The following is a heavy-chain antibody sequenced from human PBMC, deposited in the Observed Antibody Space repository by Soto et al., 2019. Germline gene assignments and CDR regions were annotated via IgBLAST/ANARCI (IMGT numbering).Heavy chain of an antibody. J-gene: IGHJ6*03. CDR2: IYYSGST. CDR3: ASLTSYMDV. V-gene: IGHV4-39*01. Sequence: SETLSLTCTVSGGSISSSSYYWGWIRQPPGKGLEWIGNIYYSGSTYYNPTLKSRVTISVDTSKNQFSLKVSSVTAADTAVYYCASLTSYMDVWGKGTTVTVSS. D-gene: IGHD7-27*01. CDR1: GGSISSSSYY.